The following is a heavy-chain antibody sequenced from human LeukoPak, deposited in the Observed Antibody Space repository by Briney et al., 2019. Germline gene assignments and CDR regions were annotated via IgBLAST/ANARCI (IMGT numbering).Heavy chain of an antibody. V-gene: IGHV4-61*01. D-gene: IGHD3-10*01. CDR1: GYSISSGYY. CDR3: ARQFAPMALYHFDY. Sequence: SQTLSLTCTVSGYSISSGYYWGWIRQPPGKGLEWIGYIDYTGSTNYSPSLKSRVTISLDTSKSQFSLKLNSVTAADTAMYYCARQFAPMALYHFDYWGRGSLVTVSS. CDR2: IDYTGST. J-gene: IGHJ4*02.